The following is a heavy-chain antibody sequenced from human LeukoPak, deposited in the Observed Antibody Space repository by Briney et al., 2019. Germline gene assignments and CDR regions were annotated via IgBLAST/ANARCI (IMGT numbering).Heavy chain of an antibody. CDR2: MNPNSGNT. CDR3: VTSVCCYASSGYYPFDY. V-gene: IGHV1-8*01. CDR1: GYRFTSYD. J-gene: IGHJ4*02. D-gene: IGHD3-22*01. Sequence: ASVKVSCMASGYRFTSYDISWVRQATGQGLEWMGWMNPNSGNTGYAQKFQGRVTMTRNTAISTAYMELSSLRSEDTAVYYCVTSVCCYASSGYYPFDYWGQGTVVTVSS.